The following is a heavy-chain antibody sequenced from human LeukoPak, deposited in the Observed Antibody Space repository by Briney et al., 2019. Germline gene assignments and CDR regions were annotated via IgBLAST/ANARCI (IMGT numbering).Heavy chain of an antibody. Sequence: TSSETLSLTCAVSGYSISSGYYWGWIRQPPGKGLERIGSIYHSGSTYYNPSLKSRVTISVDTSKNQFSLKLSSVTAADTAVYYCARDGGATGGGFDYWGQGTLVTVSS. D-gene: IGHD1-26*01. CDR1: GYSISSGYY. J-gene: IGHJ4*02. V-gene: IGHV4-38-2*02. CDR3: ARDGGATGGGFDY. CDR2: IYHSGST.